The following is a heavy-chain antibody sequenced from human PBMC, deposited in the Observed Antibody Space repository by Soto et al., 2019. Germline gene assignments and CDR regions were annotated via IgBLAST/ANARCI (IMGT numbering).Heavy chain of an antibody. D-gene: IGHD2-15*01. Sequence: GESLKISCKGSGYSFTSYWIGWVRQMPGKGLEWMGIIYPGDSDTRYSPSFQGQVTISADKSISTAYLQWSSLKASDTAMYYCARRGSLICSGGRCYGMAVWGQGTTVTVSS. CDR1: GYSFTSYW. CDR3: ARRGSLICSGGRCYGMAV. J-gene: IGHJ6*02. V-gene: IGHV5-51*01. CDR2: IYPGDSDT.